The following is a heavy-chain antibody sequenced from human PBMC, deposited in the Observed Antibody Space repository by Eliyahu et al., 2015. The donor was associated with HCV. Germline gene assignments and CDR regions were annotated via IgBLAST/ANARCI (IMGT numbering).Heavy chain of an antibody. D-gene: IGHD2-2*01. CDR1: GFTFSSYD. Sequence: EVQLLESGGGLVQPGGSLRLSCAASGFTFSSYDMSWVRQGPGKGLEWVSAISSGSGDGTTYADSVKGRFTISRDNSKNTLYLQMNSLRAEDTAVYYCVKSRGHWYFDLWGRGTLVTVSS. V-gene: IGHV3-23*01. CDR3: VKSRGHWYFDL. CDR2: ISSGSGDGT. J-gene: IGHJ2*01.